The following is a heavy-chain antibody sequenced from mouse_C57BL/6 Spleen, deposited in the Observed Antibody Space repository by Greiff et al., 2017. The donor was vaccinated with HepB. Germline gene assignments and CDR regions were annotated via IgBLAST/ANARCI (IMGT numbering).Heavy chain of an antibody. CDR2: IWRGGST. V-gene: IGHV2-5*01. J-gene: IGHJ3*01. D-gene: IGHD1-1*01. Sequence: VKLMESGPGLVQPSQSLSITCTVSGFSSTSYGVHWVRQSPGKGLEWLGVIWRGGSTDYNAAFMSRLSITKDNSKSQVFFKMNSLQADDTAIYYCAKGVDYYGSSYEGFAYWGQGTLVTVSA. CDR1: GFSSTSYG. CDR3: AKGVDYYGSSYEGFAY.